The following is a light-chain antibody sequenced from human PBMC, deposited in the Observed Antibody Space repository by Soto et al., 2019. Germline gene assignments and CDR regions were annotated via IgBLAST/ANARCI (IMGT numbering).Light chain of an antibody. J-gene: IGKJ1*01. Sequence: EIVMTQSPATLSVSPGERATLSCRASQSVSSNLAWYQQKPGQAPRLLIYGASTRATGIPDRFSGSGSGTDFTLTISTLEPEDFAVYDCQQYGSSPRTFGQGTKVEIK. V-gene: IGKV3-20*01. CDR3: QQYGSSPRT. CDR2: GAS. CDR1: QSVSSN.